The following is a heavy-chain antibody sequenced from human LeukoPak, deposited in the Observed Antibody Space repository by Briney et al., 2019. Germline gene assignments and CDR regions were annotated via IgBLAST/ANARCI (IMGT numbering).Heavy chain of an antibody. J-gene: IGHJ5*02. V-gene: IGHV1-2*02. CDR2: INPNSGGT. CDR3: ARAFALGGAMVTSYWFDP. D-gene: IGHD5-18*01. CDR1: GYTFTGYY. Sequence: ASVKVSCKASGYTFTGYYMHWVRQAPGQGLEWMGWINPNSGGTNYAQKFQGRVTMTRDTSISTAYMELSRLRSVDTAVYYCARAFALGGAMVTSYWFDPWGQGTLVTVSS.